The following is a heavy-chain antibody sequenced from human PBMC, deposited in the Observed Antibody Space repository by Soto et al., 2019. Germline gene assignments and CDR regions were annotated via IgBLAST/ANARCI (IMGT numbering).Heavy chain of an antibody. V-gene: IGHV1-46*03. J-gene: IGHJ4*02. CDR3: TRGRGAWYFDY. CDR1: GYTFTNYY. Sequence: QVQLVQSGAEVKKPGASVKVSCKASGYTFTNYYMHWVRQAPGQGLEWMGSINPSRGSTSNAQKFRGRVTMTRDTSTSTVYMELSSLRPEDTAVYYCTRGRGAWYFDYWGQGTLVTVSS. CDR2: INPSRGST.